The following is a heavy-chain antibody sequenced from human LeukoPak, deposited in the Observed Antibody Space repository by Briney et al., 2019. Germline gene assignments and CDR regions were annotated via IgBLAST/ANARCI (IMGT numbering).Heavy chain of an antibody. J-gene: IGHJ6*03. CDR1: GYTFTSYD. CDR2: MNPNSGNT. D-gene: IGHD1-14*01. Sequence: ASVKVSCKASGYTFTSYDINWVRQATGRGLEWMGWMNPNSGNTGYAQKFQGRVTMTRNTSISTAYMELSSLRSDDTAVYYCARGPTPDYYYSYMDVWGKGTTVTISS. V-gene: IGHV1-8*02. CDR3: ARGPTPDYYYSYMDV.